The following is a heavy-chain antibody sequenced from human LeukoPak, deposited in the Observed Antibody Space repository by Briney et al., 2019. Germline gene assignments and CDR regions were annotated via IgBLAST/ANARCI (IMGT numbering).Heavy chain of an antibody. D-gene: IGHD3-9*01. CDR3: ARDDWGDFDY. J-gene: IGHJ4*02. V-gene: IGHV3-48*01. CDR2: ISSSSSTI. Sequence: GGSLRLSCAASGFTFSSYSMNWVRQAPGKGLEWVSYISSSSSTIYYADSVKGRFTISRDNAKISLYLQMNSMRAEDTAVYYCARDDWGDFDYWGQGTLVTVSS. CDR1: GFTFSSYS.